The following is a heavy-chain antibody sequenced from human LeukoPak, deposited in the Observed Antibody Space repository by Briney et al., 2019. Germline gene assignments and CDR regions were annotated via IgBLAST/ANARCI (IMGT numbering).Heavy chain of an antibody. D-gene: IGHD6-13*01. V-gene: IGHV1-8*01. CDR3: ARGFGSSWYSDLYYFDY. Sequence: ASVKVSYKASGYTFTSYDINWVRQATGQGLEWMGWMNPNSGNTGYAQKFQGRVTMTRNTSISTAYMELSSLRSEDTAVYYCARGFGSSWYSDLYYFDYWGQGTLVTVSS. CDR2: MNPNSGNT. CDR1: GYTFTSYD. J-gene: IGHJ4*02.